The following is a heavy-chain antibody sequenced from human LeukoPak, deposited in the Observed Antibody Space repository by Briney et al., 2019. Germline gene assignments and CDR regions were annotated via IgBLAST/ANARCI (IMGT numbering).Heavy chain of an antibody. D-gene: IGHD3-22*01. Sequence: SETLSLTCAVSGTSLSTYCWSWIRQPPEKGLEWVGEINQSGSTNYNPSLKSRVTISVDTSKNQFSLRLTPVTAADTAVYYCARAGGADSPQDLDYWGQGILVTVSS. CDR2: INQSGST. J-gene: IGHJ4*02. CDR1: GTSLSTYC. V-gene: IGHV4-34*01. CDR3: ARAGGADSPQDLDY.